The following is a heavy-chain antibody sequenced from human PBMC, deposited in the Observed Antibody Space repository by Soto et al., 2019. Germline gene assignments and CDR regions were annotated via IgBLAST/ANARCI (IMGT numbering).Heavy chain of an antibody. J-gene: IGHJ4*02. CDR1: GGTFSSYA. D-gene: IGHD3-10*01. CDR3: AGVWFGELLSWFDY. Sequence: QVQLVQSGAEVKKPGSSVKVSCKASGGTFSSYAISWVRQAPGQGREWMGGIIPIVGTANYAQKFQGRVTSTADESTITAYMELSSLGSEDTAVYYCAGVWFGELLSWFDYWGQGTLVTVSS. CDR2: IIPIVGTA. V-gene: IGHV1-69*01.